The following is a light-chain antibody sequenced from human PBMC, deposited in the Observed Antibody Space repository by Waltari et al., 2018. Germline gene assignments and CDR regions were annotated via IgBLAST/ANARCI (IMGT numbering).Light chain of an antibody. J-gene: IGKJ1*01. CDR3: QQTYNFPWT. CDR1: QGITAH. Sequence: DIQMTQSPSSLPASVGDRVTITCRASQGITAHLNWYQQKPGRAPKLLIYAASNLQSGVPSRFSGSGSSTDFTLVITSLRPEDFATYFCQQTYNFPWTFGQGTKVDIK. CDR2: AAS. V-gene: IGKV1-39*01.